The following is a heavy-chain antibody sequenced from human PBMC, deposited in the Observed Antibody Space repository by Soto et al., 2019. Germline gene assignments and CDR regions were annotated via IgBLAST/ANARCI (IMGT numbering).Heavy chain of an antibody. CDR3: AKDKLYSNFEYYFDY. V-gene: IGHV3-9*01. CDR1: GFTFENYA. J-gene: IGHJ4*02. Sequence: GGSLRLSCTASGFTFENYAMHWVRQAPGKGLEWVSGISWNRGTIGYADSVRGRFTISRDNAKNSLYLQMDSLRPEDTALYYCAKDKLYSNFEYYFDYWGQGTLVTVSS. D-gene: IGHD4-4*01. CDR2: ISWNRGTI.